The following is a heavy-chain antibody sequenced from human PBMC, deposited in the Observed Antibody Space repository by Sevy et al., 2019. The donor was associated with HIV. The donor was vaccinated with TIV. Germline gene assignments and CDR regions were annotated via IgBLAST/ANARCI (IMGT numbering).Heavy chain of an antibody. V-gene: IGHV3-21*01. CDR3: ARPYGSGSWQAFDL. CDR1: GFTFSTYT. CDR2: ISFSNNYI. D-gene: IGHD3-10*01. J-gene: IGHJ3*01. Sequence: GGSLRLSCAASGFTFSTYTMNWVRQAPGKGLEWVSSISFSNNYIYYTDSVKGRFTISRDNSKNSVYLEMNSLRAEDTAVYHCARPYGSGSWQAFDLWGQGTLVTVSS.